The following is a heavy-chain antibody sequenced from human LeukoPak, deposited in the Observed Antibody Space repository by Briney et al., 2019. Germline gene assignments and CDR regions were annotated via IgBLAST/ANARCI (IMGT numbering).Heavy chain of an antibody. Sequence: SETLSLTCTVSGGSISSSSYYWSWIRQPPGKGLEWIGYIYYSGSTNYNPSLKSRVTISVDTSKNQFSLKLSSVTAADTAVYYCARGGGYYYDSSGTPHFDYWDQGTLVTVSS. V-gene: IGHV4-61*01. CDR2: IYYSGST. CDR3: ARGGGYYYDSSGTPHFDY. J-gene: IGHJ4*02. CDR1: GGSISSSSYY. D-gene: IGHD3-22*01.